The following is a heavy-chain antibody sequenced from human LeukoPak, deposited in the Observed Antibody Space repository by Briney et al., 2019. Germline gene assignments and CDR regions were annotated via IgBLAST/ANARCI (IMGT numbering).Heavy chain of an antibody. CDR1: GFTFNDHA. Sequence: GGSLRLSCAASGFTFNDHAMNWVRQAPGKGLEWVGRIRNKANSYTTEYAASVKGRFTISRDDSKNSLYLQMNSLKTEDTAVYYCARDVGAAFDIWGQGTMVTVSS. V-gene: IGHV3-72*01. CDR2: IRNKANSYTT. J-gene: IGHJ3*02. CDR3: ARDVGAAFDI. D-gene: IGHD2-15*01.